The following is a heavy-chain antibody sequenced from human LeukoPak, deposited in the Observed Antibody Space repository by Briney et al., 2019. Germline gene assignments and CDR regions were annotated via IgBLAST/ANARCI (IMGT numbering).Heavy chain of an antibody. D-gene: IGHD4-11*01. CDR3: ARDSITTGYYYYMDV. V-gene: IGHV1-2*07. CDR1: GYTFTGHY. Sequence: ASVKVSCKASGYTFTGHYMHWVRQAPGQGLEWMGWVRPNTGATNYEHKFQGRVTMTMDTSISTAYKELTGLTSDDTPVYYCARDSITTGYYYYMDVWGKGTTVTVS. J-gene: IGHJ6*03. CDR2: VRPNTGAT.